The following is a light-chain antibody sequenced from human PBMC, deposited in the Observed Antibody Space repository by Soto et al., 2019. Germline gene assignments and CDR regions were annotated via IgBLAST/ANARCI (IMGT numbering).Light chain of an antibody. CDR3: QQYGSSPRT. CDR1: QSVSTNF. V-gene: IGKV3-20*01. J-gene: IGKJ2*01. CDR2: GAS. Sequence: EIVLTQSPGTLSLSPGERATLSCRASQSVSTNFLAWYQQKPGQAPRLLIYGASSRATGIPDRFSGSGSGTDFTLTISRLEPEDFALFYCQQYGSSPRTFGQGTKQEIK.